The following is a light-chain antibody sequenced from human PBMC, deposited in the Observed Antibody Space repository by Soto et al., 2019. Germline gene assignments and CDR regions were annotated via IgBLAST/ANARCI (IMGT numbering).Light chain of an antibody. V-gene: IGLV1-44*01. CDR3: AAWDDSLSGHVV. Sequence: QSVLTQPPSASGTPGQRVTISCSGSSSNIGSNSVSWYQQLPGAAPTLLIYTNNQRPSGVPDRFSGSKSGTSASLAITGLQPDDDADYYCAAWDDSLSGHVVFGGGTKLTVL. J-gene: IGLJ2*01. CDR1: SSNIGSNS. CDR2: TNN.